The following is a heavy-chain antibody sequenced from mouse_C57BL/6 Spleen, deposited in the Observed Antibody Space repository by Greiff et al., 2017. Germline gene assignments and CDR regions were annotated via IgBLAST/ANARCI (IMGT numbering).Heavy chain of an antibody. J-gene: IGHJ2*01. V-gene: IGHV1-72*01. D-gene: IGHD1-1*01. Sequence: QVHVKQPGAELVKPGASVKLSCKASGYTFTSYWMHWVKQRPGRGLEWIGRIDPNSGGTKYNEKFKSKATLTVDKPSSTAYMQLSSLTSEDSAVYYCARSEVEDLITTYLDYWGQGTTLTVSS. CDR1: GYTFTSYW. CDR3: ARSEVEDLITTYLDY. CDR2: IDPNSGGT.